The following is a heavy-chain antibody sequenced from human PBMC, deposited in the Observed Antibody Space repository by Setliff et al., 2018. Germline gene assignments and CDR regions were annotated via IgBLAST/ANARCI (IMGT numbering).Heavy chain of an antibody. Sequence: GASVTVSCKASGYTFRNYAFAWVRQAPGQGLEWVGWISVYNGDTNYAQKFQGRVTLTTDTSTSTAYMELRSLTSDDSAFYYRARAPSVELVTIRTNSWFTYWGQGTLVTVSS. CDR3: ARAPSVELVTIRTNSWFTY. D-gene: IGHD5-18*01. J-gene: IGHJ4*02. CDR1: GYTFRNYA. V-gene: IGHV1-18*01. CDR2: ISVYNGDT.